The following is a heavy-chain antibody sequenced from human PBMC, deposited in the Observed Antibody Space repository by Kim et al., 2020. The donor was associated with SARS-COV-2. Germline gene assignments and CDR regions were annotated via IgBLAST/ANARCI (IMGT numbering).Heavy chain of an antibody. V-gene: IGHV4-31*03. CDR1: GGSISSGGYY. CDR3: ARGVVPAAPLSGGKIPYYYGSGSYFDY. J-gene: IGHJ4*02. D-gene: IGHD3-10*01. CDR2: IYYSGST. Sequence: SETLSLTCTVSGGSISSGGYYWSWIRQHPGKGLEWIGYIYYSGSTYYNPSLKSRVTISVDTSKNQFSLKLSSVTAADTAVYYCARGVVPAAPLSGGKIPYYYGSGSYFDYWGQGTLVTVSS.